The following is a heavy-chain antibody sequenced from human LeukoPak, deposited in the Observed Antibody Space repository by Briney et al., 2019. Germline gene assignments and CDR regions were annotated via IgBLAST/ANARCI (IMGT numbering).Heavy chain of an antibody. CDR2: IYYSGDT. CDR1: GGSISSNNW. J-gene: IGHJ5*02. CDR3: ARSSAAAGPTHNWFGP. D-gene: IGHD6-13*01. Sequence: SGTLSLTCAVSGGSISSNNWWTWVRQPPGKGLEWIGSIYYSGDTYYNPSLRSRVTISVDTSKNQFSLKLTSVTAADTAVYYCARSSAAAGPTHNWFGPWGQGTLVTVPS. V-gene: IGHV4-4*02.